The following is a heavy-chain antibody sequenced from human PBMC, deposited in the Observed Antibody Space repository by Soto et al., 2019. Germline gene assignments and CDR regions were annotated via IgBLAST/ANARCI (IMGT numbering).Heavy chain of an antibody. CDR3: ARVLYYGSGSYSPYGMDV. D-gene: IGHD3-10*01. CDR2: VSPPFRTS. J-gene: IGHJ6*02. V-gene: IGHV1-69*01. Sequence: QVQLVQSGAEVKKPGSSVKVSCKTSGVSFNNNGIGWVRQAPGHGLEWMGGVSPPFRTSNYARKFQVRISMTAAASTGTVTMELSSLTSEDTAQYYCARVLYYGSGSYSPYGMDVWGQGTTVTVSS. CDR1: GVSFNNNG.